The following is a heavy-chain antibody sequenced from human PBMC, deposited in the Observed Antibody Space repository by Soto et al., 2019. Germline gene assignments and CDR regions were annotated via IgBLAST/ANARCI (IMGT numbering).Heavy chain of an antibody. CDR1: GYSFINHW. D-gene: IGHD4-4*01. V-gene: IGHV5-51*03. CDR2: IFSGNSDT. CDR3: TRGMTTPDY. J-gene: IGHJ4*02. Sequence: EVQLVQSGAEVKKPGESLKISCKASGYSFINHWIGWVRQMPGKGLEWMGFIFSGNSDTRYSPSFQGQVTISVDKSISTAYLQWSSLKASDTAMYYCTRGMTTPDYWGQGTLVTVSS.